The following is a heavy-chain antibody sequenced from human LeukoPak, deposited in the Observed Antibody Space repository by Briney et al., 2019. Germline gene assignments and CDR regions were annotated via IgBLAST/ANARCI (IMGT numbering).Heavy chain of an antibody. Sequence: PSETLSLTCTVSGGSISSYYWGWIRQPPGKGLEWIGSIYYSGSTYYNPSLKSRVTISVDTSKNQFSLKLSSVTAADTAVYYCARDLSSSWYGDYYYYGMDVWGQGTTVTVSS. CDR3: ARDLSSSWYGDYYYYGMDV. V-gene: IGHV4-39*07. J-gene: IGHJ6*02. CDR1: GGSISSYY. D-gene: IGHD6-13*01. CDR2: IYYSGST.